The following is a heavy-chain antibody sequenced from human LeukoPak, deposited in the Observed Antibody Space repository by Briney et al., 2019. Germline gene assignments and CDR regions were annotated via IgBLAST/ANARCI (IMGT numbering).Heavy chain of an antibody. Sequence: ASVKVSSKASGYTFTACYIRWVRHAPGQGLEWMGWINPNSGGTEYGQQFQGRVTMTRDTSISTAYMELSRLGSDDTAVYYCARAQYSLADMDFAYGGQGTLVTVSS. V-gene: IGHV1-2*02. CDR2: INPNSGGT. CDR3: ARAQYSLADMDFAY. CDR1: GYTFTACY. D-gene: IGHD2-21*01. J-gene: IGHJ4*02.